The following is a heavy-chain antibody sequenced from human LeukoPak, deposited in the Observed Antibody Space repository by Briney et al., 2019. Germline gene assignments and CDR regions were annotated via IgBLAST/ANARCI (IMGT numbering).Heavy chain of an antibody. D-gene: IGHD2-8*02. CDR3: ARGYWFYFDY. Sequence: PSQTLSLTCTVSGGSISSGSYYWSWIRQPAVKGLEWIGRIYTRGTTNYNPSLKSRVTISVDTSKNQFSLKLSSVTAADTAVYYCARGYWFYFDYWGQGTLVTVSS. CDR2: IYTRGTT. CDR1: GGSISSGSYY. J-gene: IGHJ4*02. V-gene: IGHV4-61*02.